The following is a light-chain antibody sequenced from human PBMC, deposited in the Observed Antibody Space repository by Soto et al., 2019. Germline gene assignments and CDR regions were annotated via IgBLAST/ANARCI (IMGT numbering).Light chain of an antibody. CDR2: DAC. Sequence: DIQMTQSPSSLSASLGDRVTITCQASQEINKNVSCYQQIPGKAPKLLIYDACDLETGVPLRFSGSGSGTGFTFTISSLQPEDFATYYCQQYESLPLTFGQGTGLEIK. J-gene: IGKJ5*01. CDR3: QQYESLPLT. V-gene: IGKV1-33*01. CDR1: QEINKN.